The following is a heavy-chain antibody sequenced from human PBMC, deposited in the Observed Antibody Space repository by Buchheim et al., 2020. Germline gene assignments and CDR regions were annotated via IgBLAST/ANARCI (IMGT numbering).Heavy chain of an antibody. CDR2: ITWNSGGT. V-gene: IGHV3-20*04. J-gene: IGHJ4*02. CDR3: ARDGRGLDY. Sequence: EVQLVESGGGVVRPGESLTLSCVGSGFSFDDYGMAWVRQAPGKGLEWVSVITWNSGGTGYGDSVKGRFTISRDNAQNTLLPHMNSLRVEDTAVYYCARDGRGLDYWGQGTL. CDR1: GFSFDDYG. D-gene: IGHD2-15*01.